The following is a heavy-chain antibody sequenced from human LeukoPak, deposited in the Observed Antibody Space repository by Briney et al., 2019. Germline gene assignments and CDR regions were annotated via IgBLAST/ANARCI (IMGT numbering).Heavy chain of an antibody. Sequence: ASVKVSCKASGYTFTGYCMHWVRQAPGQGLEWMGWINPNSGGTNYAQKFQGRVTMTRDTSISTAYMELSRLRSDDTAVYYCARAPACRSSTSCYEGLGLDPWGQGTLVTVSS. J-gene: IGHJ5*02. CDR3: ARAPACRSSTSCYEGLGLDP. CDR1: GYTFTGYC. V-gene: IGHV1-2*02. D-gene: IGHD2-2*01. CDR2: INPNSGGT.